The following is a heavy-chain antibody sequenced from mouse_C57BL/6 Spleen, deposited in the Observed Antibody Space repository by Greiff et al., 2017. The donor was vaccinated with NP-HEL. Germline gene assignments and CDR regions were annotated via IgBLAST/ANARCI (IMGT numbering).Heavy chain of an antibody. J-gene: IGHJ4*01. CDR2: IYPGDGDT. CDR1: GYAFSSSW. Sequence: QVQLQQSGPELVKPGASVKISCKASGYAFSSSWMNWVKQRPGKGLEWIGRIYPGDGDTNYNGKFKGKATLTADKSSSTAYMQLSSLTSEDSAVYFCARRGAGRYAMDYWGQGTSVTVSS. V-gene: IGHV1-82*01. CDR3: ARRGAGRYAMDY.